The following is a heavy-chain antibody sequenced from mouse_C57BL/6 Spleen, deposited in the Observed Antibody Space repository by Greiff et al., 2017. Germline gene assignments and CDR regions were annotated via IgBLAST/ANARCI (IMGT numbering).Heavy chain of an antibody. CDR2: IYPGDGDT. CDR1: GYAFSSYW. D-gene: IGHD2-12*01. CDR3: ARLRPSYWYFDV. J-gene: IGHJ1*03. V-gene: IGHV1-80*01. Sequence: VQRVESGAELVKPGASVKISCKASGYAFSSYWMNWVKQRPGKGLEWIGQIYPGDGDTNYNGKFKGKATLTADKSSSTAYMQLSSLTSEDSAVYFCARLRPSYWYFDVWGTGTTVTVS.